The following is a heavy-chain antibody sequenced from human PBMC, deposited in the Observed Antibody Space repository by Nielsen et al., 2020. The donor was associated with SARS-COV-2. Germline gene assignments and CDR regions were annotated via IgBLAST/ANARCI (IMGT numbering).Heavy chain of an antibody. CDR1: GFTFSSYS. Sequence: GESLKISCAASGFTFSSYSMNWVRQAPGKGLEWVSSISSSSSYIYYADSVKGRFTISRDNSKNTLYLQMSSLRAEDTAVYYCVKGIQLWLRSGFDYWGQGTLVTVSS. CDR2: ISSSSSYI. J-gene: IGHJ4*02. CDR3: VKGIQLWLRSGFDY. D-gene: IGHD5-18*01. V-gene: IGHV3-21*01.